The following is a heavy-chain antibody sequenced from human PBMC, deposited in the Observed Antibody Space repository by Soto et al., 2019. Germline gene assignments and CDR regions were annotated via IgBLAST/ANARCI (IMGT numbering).Heavy chain of an antibody. CDR3: ARDRWIQLWYFDY. CDR1: DYTFTDYG. D-gene: IGHD5-18*01. J-gene: IGHJ4*02. V-gene: IGHV1-18*04. CDR2: ISAYNGNT. Sequence: ASVKVSCKASDYTFTDYGISWVRQAPGQGLEWMGWISAYNGNTNYAQKLQDRVTMTTDTSTSTAYVEVRSLRSDDTAVYYCARDRWIQLWYFDYWGQGTLVTVYS.